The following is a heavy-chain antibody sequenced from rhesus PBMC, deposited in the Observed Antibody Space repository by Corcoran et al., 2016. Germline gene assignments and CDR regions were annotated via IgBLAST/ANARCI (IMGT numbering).Heavy chain of an antibody. CDR1: GFTFDDYA. D-gene: IGHD1-26*01. J-gene: IGHJ4*01. Sequence: EVQLVESGGGVVQPGGSLRLSCAASGFTFDDYAMHWVRKAPGKGLEWVSGIILSGCNTNDTDSVKCQFTISRDQAKNSLYLQMGSLRAEDTALYYCARGGYNWNYPPDYWGQGVLVTVSS. CDR2: IILSGCNT. V-gene: IGHV3-201*01. CDR3: ARGGYNWNYPPDY.